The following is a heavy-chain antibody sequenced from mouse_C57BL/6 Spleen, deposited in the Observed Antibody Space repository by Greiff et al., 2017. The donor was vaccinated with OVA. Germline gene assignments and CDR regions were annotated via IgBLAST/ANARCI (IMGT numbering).Heavy chain of an antibody. CDR2: ISSGGSYT. Sequence: EVQWVESGGDLVKPGGSLKLSCAASGFTFSSYGMSWVRQTPDKRLEWVATISSGGSYTYYPDSVKGRFTISRDNAKNTLYLQMSSLKSEDTAMYYCARHADYSNYDWYFDVWGTGTTVTVSS. D-gene: IGHD2-5*01. CDR1: GFTFSSYG. V-gene: IGHV5-6*01. CDR3: ARHADYSNYDWYFDV. J-gene: IGHJ1*03.